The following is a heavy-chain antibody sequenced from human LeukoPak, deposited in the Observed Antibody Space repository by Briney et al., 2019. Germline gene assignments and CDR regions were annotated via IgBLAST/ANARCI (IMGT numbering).Heavy chain of an antibody. V-gene: IGHV1-2*02. Sequence: VASVKVSCKASGYTFTGYYINWVRQAPGQGLEWMGWMNPVTGDSTYEQRFQGRVTMTRDTSISTAYMELSRLRSDDTAVYYCARALDYSSSDFDYWGQGTLVTVSS. D-gene: IGHD6-13*01. CDR2: MNPVTGDS. J-gene: IGHJ4*02. CDR3: ARALDYSSSDFDY. CDR1: GYTFTGYY.